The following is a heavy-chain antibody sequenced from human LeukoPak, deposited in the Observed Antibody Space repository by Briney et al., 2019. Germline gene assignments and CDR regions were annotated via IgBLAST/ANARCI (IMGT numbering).Heavy chain of an antibody. CDR1: GDSVSSNSAA. Sequence: SQTLSLTCAISGDSVSSNSAAWNWIRRSPSRGLEWLGRTYYRSKWYNDYAVSVKSRITINPDTSKNQFSLQLNSVTPEDTAVYYCARGTWQWLVRNNWFDPWGQGTLVTVSS. CDR2: TYYRSKWYN. J-gene: IGHJ5*02. V-gene: IGHV6-1*01. D-gene: IGHD6-19*01. CDR3: ARGTWQWLVRNNWFDP.